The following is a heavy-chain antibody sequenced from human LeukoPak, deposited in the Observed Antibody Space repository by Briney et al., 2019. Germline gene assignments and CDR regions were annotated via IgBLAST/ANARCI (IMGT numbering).Heavy chain of an antibody. D-gene: IGHD4-23*01. CDR2: IIPIFGTA. J-gene: IGHJ4*02. CDR3: ARGGLRWSRGPFDY. V-gene: IGHV1-69*13. Sequence: ASVKVSCKASGGTFSSYAISWVRQAPGQGLEWMGGIIPIFGTANYAQKFQGRVTITADESTSTAYMELSSLRSEDTAVYYCARGGLRWSRGPFDYWGQGTLVTVSS. CDR1: GGTFSSYA.